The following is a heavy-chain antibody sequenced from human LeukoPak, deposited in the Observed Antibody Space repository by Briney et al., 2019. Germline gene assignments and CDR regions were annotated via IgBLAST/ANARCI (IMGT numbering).Heavy chain of an antibody. J-gene: IGHJ4*02. V-gene: IGHV3-23*01. Sequence: GGSLRLSCAASGFTFSIYAMSWVRQAPGKGLEWVSAISGSGGSTYYADSVKGRFTISRDNSKNTLYLQMNSLRAEDTAVYYCAKGLYYDSSGYYDYWGQGTLVTVSS. D-gene: IGHD3-22*01. CDR1: GFTFSIYA. CDR3: AKGLYYDSSGYYDY. CDR2: ISGSGGST.